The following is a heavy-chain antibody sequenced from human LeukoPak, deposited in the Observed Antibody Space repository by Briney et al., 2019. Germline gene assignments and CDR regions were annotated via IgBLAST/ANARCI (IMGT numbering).Heavy chain of an antibody. CDR1: GFTFGNYG. Sequence: GGSLRLSCAVSGFTFGNYGMHWVRQAPGKGLEWVAMISSDGSNSYYGDSVKGRFTVSRDNSKNTLYLQMKSLRAGDTAFYYCAEGSTVTFASEYFQHWGQGTLVTVSS. CDR2: ISSDGSNS. V-gene: IGHV3-30*03. CDR3: AEGSTVTFASEYFQH. J-gene: IGHJ1*01. D-gene: IGHD4-17*01.